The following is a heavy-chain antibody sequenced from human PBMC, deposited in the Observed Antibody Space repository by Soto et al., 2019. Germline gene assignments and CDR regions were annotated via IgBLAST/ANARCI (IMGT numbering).Heavy chain of an antibody. D-gene: IGHD5-12*01. V-gene: IGHV4-39*01. CDR1: GASITSNSY. J-gene: IGHJ4*02. CDR3: ARHERSRGYLYSDYDSGSE. CDR2: IYYTEGT. Sequence: SETLSLTCTVSGASITSNSYWALMRQPPGKVLEWIGSIYYTEGTSSNPSLRSRVTMSVDTSNNQFSLRLSSVTAADTAVYYCARHERSRGYLYSDYDSGSEWGQGTLVTVSS.